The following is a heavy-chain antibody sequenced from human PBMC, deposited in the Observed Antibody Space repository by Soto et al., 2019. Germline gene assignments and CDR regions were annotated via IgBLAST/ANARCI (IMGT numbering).Heavy chain of an antibody. D-gene: IGHD2-15*01. CDR3: ARPPRVVSRSEYFQH. CDR2: ISYDGSNK. J-gene: IGHJ1*01. Sequence: QVQLVESGGGVVQPGRSLRLSCAASGFTVSSYAMHWVRQAPGKGLEWVAVISYDGSNKYYADSVKGRFTISRDNSKNTLYLQMNSLRAEDTAVYYCARPPRVVSRSEYFQHWGQGTLVTVSS. V-gene: IGHV3-30-3*01. CDR1: GFTVSSYA.